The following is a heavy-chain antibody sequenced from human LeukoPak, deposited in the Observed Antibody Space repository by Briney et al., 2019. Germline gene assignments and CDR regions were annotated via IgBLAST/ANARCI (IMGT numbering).Heavy chain of an antibody. J-gene: IGHJ3*02. Sequence: PSETLSLTCTVSGGSISTYYWSWIRQPPGKGLEWIGYIYYSGSTNYNPSLKSRVTISVDTSKNQFSLKPSSVTAADTAVYYCARDGSDFWSGYDAFDIWGQGTMVTVSS. D-gene: IGHD3-3*01. CDR3: ARDGSDFWSGYDAFDI. CDR1: GGSISTYY. CDR2: IYYSGST. V-gene: IGHV4-59*12.